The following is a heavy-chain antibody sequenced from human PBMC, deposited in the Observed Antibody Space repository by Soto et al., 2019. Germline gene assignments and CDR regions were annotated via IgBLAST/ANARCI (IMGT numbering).Heavy chain of an antibody. J-gene: IGHJ4*02. CDR2: ISGSGGST. V-gene: IGHV3-23*01. CDR3: ASRGSGSYYDY. CDR1: GFTFSSYA. Sequence: EVQLLESGGGLVQPGGSLRLSCVASGFTFSSYAMRWVRQAPGKGLEWVSAISGSGGSTYYADSVKGRFTISRDNSKNTLYLQMNGLRAEDTAVYYCASRGSGSYYDYWGQGTLVTVSS. D-gene: IGHD1-26*01.